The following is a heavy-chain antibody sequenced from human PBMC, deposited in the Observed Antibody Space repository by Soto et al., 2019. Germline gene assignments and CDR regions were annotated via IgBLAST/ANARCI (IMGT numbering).Heavy chain of an antibody. J-gene: IGHJ3*02. V-gene: IGHV3-53*01. CDR2: IYSGGST. CDR3: ARESRQQLAPLDAFDI. D-gene: IGHD6-13*01. CDR1: GFTVSSNY. Sequence: LRLSCAASGFTVSSNYMSWVRQAPGKGLEWVSVIYSGGSTYYADSVKGRFTISRDNSKNTLYLQMNSLRAEDTAVYYCARESRQQLAPLDAFDIWGQGTMVTVSS.